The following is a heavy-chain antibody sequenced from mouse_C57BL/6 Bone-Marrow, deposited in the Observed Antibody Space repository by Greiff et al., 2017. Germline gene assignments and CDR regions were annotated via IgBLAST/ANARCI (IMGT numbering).Heavy chain of an antibody. CDR1: GYTFTSYW. CDR2: INPSSGYT. V-gene: IGHV1-7*01. D-gene: IGHD1-1*01. J-gene: IGHJ1*03. CDR3: SSSDYYGSSYWYFDV. Sequence: VQLQQSGAELAKPGASVKLSCKASGYTFTSYWMHWVKQRPGQGLEWIGYINPSSGYTKYNQKFKNKATLTADKSSSAAYMQLSSLTYEDSAVYYCSSSDYYGSSYWYFDVWGTGTTVTVSS.